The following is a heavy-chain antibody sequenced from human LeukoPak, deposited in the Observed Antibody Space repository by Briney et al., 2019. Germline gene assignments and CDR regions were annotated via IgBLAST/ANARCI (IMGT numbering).Heavy chain of an antibody. V-gene: IGHV4-34*01. D-gene: IGHD1-26*01. CDR3: ASPRRSYSGSYYWSRGFDY. J-gene: IGHJ4*02. CDR2: INHSGST. CDR1: GGSFSGCY. Sequence: KPSETLSLTCAVYGGSFSGCYWSWIRQPPGKGLEWIGEINHSGSTNYNPSLKSRVTISVDTSKNQFSLKLSSVTAADTAVYYCASPRRSYSGSYYWSRGFDYWGQGTLVTVSS.